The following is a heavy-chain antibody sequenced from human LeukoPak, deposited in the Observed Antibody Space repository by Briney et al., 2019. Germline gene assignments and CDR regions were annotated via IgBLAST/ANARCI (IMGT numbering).Heavy chain of an antibody. CDR3: ARHPLLWFGELLYEDY. CDR2: ISSSSSYI. Sequence: PGGSLRLSCAASGFTFSSYSMNWVRQAPGKGLEWVSSISSSSSYIYYADSVKGRFTISRDNAKNPLYLQMNSLRAEDTAVYYCARHPLLWFGELLYEDYWGQGTLVTVSS. J-gene: IGHJ4*02. D-gene: IGHD3-10*01. CDR1: GFTFSSYS. V-gene: IGHV3-21*01.